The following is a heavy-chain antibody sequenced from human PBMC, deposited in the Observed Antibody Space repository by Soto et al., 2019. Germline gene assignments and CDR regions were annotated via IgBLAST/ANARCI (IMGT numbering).Heavy chain of an antibody. CDR3: AKDRVESGLGEVDY. CDR2: ISYDGSKK. J-gene: IGHJ4*02. Sequence: PWGSLRLSCAASGYTFIRHGIHFFRHSPGKWLEWVAVISYDGSKKYYEDSVKGRFTISRDNSKNTLYLQVNSLRAEDTAVYYCAKDRVESGLGEVDYWGQGTLVTVSS. CDR1: GYTFIRHG. V-gene: IGHV3-30*18. D-gene: IGHD3-16*01.